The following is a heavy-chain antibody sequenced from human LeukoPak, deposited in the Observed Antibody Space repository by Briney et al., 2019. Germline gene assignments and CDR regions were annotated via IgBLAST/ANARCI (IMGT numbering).Heavy chain of an antibody. V-gene: IGHV3-21*01. CDR3: ARDHGFLEWLLAQYYMDV. J-gene: IGHJ6*03. D-gene: IGHD3-3*01. Sequence: GESLRLSCAASGFTFSSYSMNWVRQAPGKGLEWVSSISSSSSYIYYADSVKGRFTISRDNAKNSLYLQMNSLRAEDTAVYYCARDHGFLEWLLAQYYMDVWGKGTTVTVSS. CDR1: GFTFSSYS. CDR2: ISSSSSYI.